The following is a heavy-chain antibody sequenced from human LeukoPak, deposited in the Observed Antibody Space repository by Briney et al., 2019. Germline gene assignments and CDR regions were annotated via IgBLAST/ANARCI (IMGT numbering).Heavy chain of an antibody. CDR2: INPISGVI. CDR1: GSTFTFYY. Sequence: ASVTVSFTSSGSTFTFYYMHWVRQAPGQGQGRMGWINPISGVINYTQTFQGSVTMTRDTSISTAYMELSRLRSDDTPVYYCARDQSGSSGYSDYWGQGTLVTVSS. CDR3: ARDQSGSSGYSDY. J-gene: IGHJ4*02. D-gene: IGHD3-22*01. V-gene: IGHV1-2*02.